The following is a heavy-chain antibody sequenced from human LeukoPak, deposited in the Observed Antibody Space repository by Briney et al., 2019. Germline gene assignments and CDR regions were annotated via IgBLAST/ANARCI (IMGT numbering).Heavy chain of an antibody. CDR1: GVTVSSNY. J-gene: IGHJ4*02. CDR2: IYSGDNT. V-gene: IGHV3-53*01. Sequence: PGGSLRLSCAASGVTVSSNYMSWVRQAPGTGLEWVSVIYSGDNTYYADSVKGRFTISRDNSKNTLYLQMNSLRAEDTAVYYCARVVSSGWYYFDFWGQGTLVTVSS. CDR3: ARVVSSGWYYFDF. D-gene: IGHD6-19*01.